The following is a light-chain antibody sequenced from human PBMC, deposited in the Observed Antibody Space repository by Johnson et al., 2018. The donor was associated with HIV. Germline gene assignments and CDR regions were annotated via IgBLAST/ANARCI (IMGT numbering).Light chain of an antibody. CDR2: DNN. Sequence: VLTQPPSVSAAPGQKVTISCSGSSSNIGNNYVSWYQQLPGTAPKLLIYDNNKRPSGIPDRFSGSKSGTSATLGITGLQTGDEADYYCGTWDSSLSAHVFGTGTRVTVL. J-gene: IGLJ1*01. CDR3: GTWDSSLSAHV. CDR1: SSNIGNNY. V-gene: IGLV1-51*01.